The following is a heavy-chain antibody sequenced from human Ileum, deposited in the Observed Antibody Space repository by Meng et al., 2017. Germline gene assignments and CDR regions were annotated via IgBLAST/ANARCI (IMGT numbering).Heavy chain of an antibody. V-gene: IGHV3-73*01. CDR1: GFNFSGSI. CDR2: IRSKADNYAT. J-gene: IGHJ4*02. CDR3: TRWDIDSPQFDY. D-gene: IGHD2-15*01. Sequence: GGSLRLSCGASGFNFSGSIIHWVRQASGKGLEWVGRIRSKADNYATAFAASVKGRSSVSRDDLKNTAYLQVNSLKTEDTAVYYCTRWDIDSPQFDYWGQGTLVTVSS.